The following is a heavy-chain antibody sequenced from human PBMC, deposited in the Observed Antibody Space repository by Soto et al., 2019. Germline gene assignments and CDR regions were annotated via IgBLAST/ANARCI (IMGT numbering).Heavy chain of an antibody. CDR2: MSYSGSS. D-gene: IGHD3-22*01. J-gene: IGHJ5*02. Sequence: NLSETLSLTCTVSGGSISDYYCSWIRQPPGKGLEWIGSMSYSGSSNYNPSLKSRVTISVDTPNNQFSLKVNSMIAADTAVYYCARQNYDRSGRYTLIGWFDPWGQGTLVTVSS. V-gene: IGHV4-59*08. CDR3: ARQNYDRSGRYTLIGWFDP. CDR1: GGSISDYY.